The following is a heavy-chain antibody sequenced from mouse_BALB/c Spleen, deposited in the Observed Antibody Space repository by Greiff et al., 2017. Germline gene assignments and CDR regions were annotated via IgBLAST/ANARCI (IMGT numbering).Heavy chain of an antibody. Sequence: VQLQQSGAELMKPGASVKISCKATGYTFSSYWIEWVKQRPGHGLEWIGEILPGSGSTNYNEKFKGKATFTADTSSNTAYMQLSSLTSEDSAVYYCARRELWYPWFAYWGQGTLVTVSA. CDR1: GYTFSSYW. CDR3: ARRELWYPWFAY. V-gene: IGHV1-9*01. D-gene: IGHD2-1*01. CDR2: ILPGSGST. J-gene: IGHJ3*01.